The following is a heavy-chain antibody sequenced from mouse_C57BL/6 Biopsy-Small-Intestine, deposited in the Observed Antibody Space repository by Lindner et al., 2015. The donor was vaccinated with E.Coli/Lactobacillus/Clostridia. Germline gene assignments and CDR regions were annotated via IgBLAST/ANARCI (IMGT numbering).Heavy chain of an antibody. CDR3: TRNGYYVFDF. V-gene: IGHV1-54*01. D-gene: IGHD2-3*01. Sequence: VQLQESGGEVIRPGASVKVSCKASGYAFTNYLIEWIKQRPGQGLEWIGMINPGSGGTDYNEKFRGKATLTADKSSSKAYMQLSSLTSEDSAVYYCTRNGYYVFDFWGQGTTLTVSS. CDR2: INPGSGGT. CDR1: GYAFTNYL. J-gene: IGHJ2*01.